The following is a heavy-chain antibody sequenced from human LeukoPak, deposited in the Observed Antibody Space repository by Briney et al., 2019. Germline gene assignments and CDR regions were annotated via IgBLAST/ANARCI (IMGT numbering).Heavy chain of an antibody. J-gene: IGHJ4*02. CDR3: ARHPYYYDSSGYLDY. D-gene: IGHD3-22*01. CDR2: INPNSGGT. Sequence: ASVKVSCKASGYTFTGYYMHWVRQAPGQGLEWMGWINPNSGGTNYAQKFQGRVTMTRDTSISTAYMELSRLRSDDTAVYYCARHPYYYDSSGYLDYWGQGTLVTVSS. V-gene: IGHV1-2*02. CDR1: GYTFTGYY.